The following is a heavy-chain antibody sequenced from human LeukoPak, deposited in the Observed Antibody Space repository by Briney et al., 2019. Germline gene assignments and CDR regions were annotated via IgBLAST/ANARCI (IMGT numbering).Heavy chain of an antibody. Sequence: SETLSLTCTVSGGSISGYYWSWIRQPPGKGLEWIGNIYHSGSTISNPSLKTRVTISVDPSKNQFSLKLNSVTAADTAVYYCARFFWSGSKGLDYWGQGTVVTVSS. CDR2: IYHSGST. CDR1: GGSISGYY. CDR3: ARFFWSGSKGLDY. D-gene: IGHD3-3*01. J-gene: IGHJ4*02. V-gene: IGHV4-59*08.